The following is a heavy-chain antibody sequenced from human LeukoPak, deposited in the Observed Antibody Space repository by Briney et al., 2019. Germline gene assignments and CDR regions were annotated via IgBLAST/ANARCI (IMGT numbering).Heavy chain of an antibody. CDR1: GGSISSSSYY. J-gene: IGHJ4*02. V-gene: IGHV4-39*01. Sequence: SETLSLTCTVSGGSISSSSYYWGWIRQPPGKGLEWIGSIYYSGSTYYNPSLKSRVTISVDTSKNQFSLKLSSVTAAGTAVYYCARLKIRFLEWLPEFDYWGQGTLVTVSS. CDR3: ARLKIRFLEWLPEFDY. CDR2: IYYSGST. D-gene: IGHD3-3*01.